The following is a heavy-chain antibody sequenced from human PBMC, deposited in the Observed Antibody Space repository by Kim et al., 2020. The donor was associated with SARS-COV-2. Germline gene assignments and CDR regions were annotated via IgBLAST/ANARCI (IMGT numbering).Heavy chain of an antibody. CDR1: GYSISSGYY. J-gene: IGHJ4*02. D-gene: IGHD2-21*02. CDR2: IYHSGST. Sequence: SETLSLTCTVSGYSISSGYYWGWIRQPPGKGLEWIGSIYHSGSTYYNPSLKSRVTISVDTSKNQFSLKLSSVTAADTAVYYCARAAEDLDQPYCGGDCYPYYFDYWGQGTLVTVSS. CDR3: ARAAEDLDQPYCGGDCYPYYFDY. V-gene: IGHV4-38-2*02.